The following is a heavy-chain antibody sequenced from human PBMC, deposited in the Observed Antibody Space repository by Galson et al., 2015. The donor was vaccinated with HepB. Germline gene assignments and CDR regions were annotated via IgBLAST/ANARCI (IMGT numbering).Heavy chain of an antibody. Sequence: SVKVSCKASGGTFSSYAISWVRQAPGQGLEWMGGIIPIFGTANYAQKFQGRVTTTADKSTSTAYMELSSLRSEDTAVYYCARAGRAAAADPGWFDPWGQGTLVTVSS. CDR2: IIPIFGTA. V-gene: IGHV1-69*06. CDR3: ARAGRAAAADPGWFDP. D-gene: IGHD6-13*01. CDR1: GGTFSSYA. J-gene: IGHJ5*02.